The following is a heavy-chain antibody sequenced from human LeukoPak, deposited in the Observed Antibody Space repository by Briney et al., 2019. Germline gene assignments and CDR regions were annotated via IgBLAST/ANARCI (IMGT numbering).Heavy chain of an antibody. V-gene: IGHV1-24*01. CDR3: VTDDYVWGSYRSIDY. CDR2: FDPEDGET. D-gene: IGHD3-16*02. J-gene: IGHJ4*02. Sequence: ASVKVSCKVSGYTLTELSMHWVRQAPGKGLEWMGGFDPEDGETIYAQKFQGRVTMTEDTSTDTAYMELSSLRSEDTAVYYCVTDDYVWGSYRSIDYWGQGPWSPSPQ. CDR1: GYTLTELS.